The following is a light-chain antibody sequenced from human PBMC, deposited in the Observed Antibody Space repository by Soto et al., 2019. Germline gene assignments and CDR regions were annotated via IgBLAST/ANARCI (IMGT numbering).Light chain of an antibody. CDR2: DAS. CDR1: QSISSW. CDR3: QQYNSYSPLT. J-gene: IGKJ1*01. Sequence: DIQMTQSPSTLSASVGDRVTITCRASQSISSWLAWYQQKPGKAPKLLIYDASSLESGVPSRFSGSGSGTEFTLTISSLQPDDSATYYCQQYNSYSPLTFCQGTKVEIK. V-gene: IGKV1-5*01.